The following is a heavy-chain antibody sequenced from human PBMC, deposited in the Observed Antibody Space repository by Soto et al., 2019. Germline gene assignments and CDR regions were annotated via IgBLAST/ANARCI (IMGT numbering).Heavy chain of an antibody. CDR3: ARVYAAVAGISTDFDY. Sequence: LRLSCAASGFTFSDYSMNWVRQAPGKGLEWIGYIYYSGSTYYNPSLKSRVTISVDTSKNQFSLKLSSVTAADTAVYYCARVYAAVAGISTDFDYWGQGTLVTVSS. CDR1: GFTFSDYS. CDR2: IYYSGST. D-gene: IGHD6-19*01. J-gene: IGHJ4*02. V-gene: IGHV4-31*02.